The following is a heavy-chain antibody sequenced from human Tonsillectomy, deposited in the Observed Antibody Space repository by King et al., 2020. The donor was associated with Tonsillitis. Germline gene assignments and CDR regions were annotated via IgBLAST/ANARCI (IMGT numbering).Heavy chain of an antibody. V-gene: IGHV4-59*11. D-gene: IGHD2-2*01. CDR3: AREYCNNTSCYFFDF. CDR1: GGSMNNHY. J-gene: IGHJ4*02. CDR2: IYYSGST. Sequence: VQLQESGPGLVKPSETLSLTCTVSGGSMNNHYWSWIRQPPGKGLEWIGYIYYSGSTKYNPSLKSRVTISMDTSENQFSLRLSSVTAADSAVYYCAREYCNNTSCYFFDFWGQGTLVTVSS.